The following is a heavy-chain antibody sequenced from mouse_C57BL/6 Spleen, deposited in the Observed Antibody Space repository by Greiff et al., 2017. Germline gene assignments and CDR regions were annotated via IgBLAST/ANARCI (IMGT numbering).Heavy chain of an antibody. CDR1: GFTFTDYY. Sequence: EVKLVESGGGLVQPGGSLSLSCAASGFTFTDYYMSWVRQPPGKALEWLGFIRNKANGYTTEYSASVKGRFTISRDNSQSILYLQMNALRAEDSATYYCARSPPYDGYFYFDYWGQGTTLTVSS. J-gene: IGHJ2*01. CDR3: ARSPPYDGYFYFDY. D-gene: IGHD2-3*01. V-gene: IGHV7-3*01. CDR2: IRNKANGYTT.